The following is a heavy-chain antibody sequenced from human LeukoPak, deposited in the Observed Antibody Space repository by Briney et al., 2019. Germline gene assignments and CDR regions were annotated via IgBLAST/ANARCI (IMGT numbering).Heavy chain of an antibody. D-gene: IGHD2-2*01. CDR2: INHSGST. CDR1: GGSFSGYY. Sequence: SETLSLTCAVYGGSFSGYYWSWIRQPPGKGLEWIGEINHSGSTNYNPSLKSRVTISVDTSKNQFSLKLSPVTAADTAVYYCARHSTSWSPSPDYWGQGTLVIVSS. J-gene: IGHJ4*02. CDR3: ARHSTSWSPSPDY. V-gene: IGHV4-34*01.